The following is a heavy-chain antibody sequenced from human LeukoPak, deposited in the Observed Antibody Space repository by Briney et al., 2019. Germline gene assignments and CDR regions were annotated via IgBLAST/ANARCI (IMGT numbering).Heavy chain of an antibody. CDR3: ARGTTYYDSSGYVPSFDY. V-gene: IGHV4-30-4*01. D-gene: IGHD3-22*01. Sequence: SETLSLTCTVCGCSISSGDYYWSWIPQPPGKCLEWIGYIDYSGSTYYNPSLKSRVTISVDTSKNQFSLKLSSVTAADTAVYYCARGTTYYDSSGYVPSFDYWGQGTLVTVSS. J-gene: IGHJ4*02. CDR2: IDYSGST. CDR1: GCSISSGDYY.